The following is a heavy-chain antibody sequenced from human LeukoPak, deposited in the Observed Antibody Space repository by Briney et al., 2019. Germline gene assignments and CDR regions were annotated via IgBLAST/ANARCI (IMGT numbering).Heavy chain of an antibody. Sequence: AASVKVSCKASGYTFTGYYMHWVRQAPGQGLEWMGWINPNSGGTNYAQKFQGRVTMTRDTSISTAYMELSRLRSDVTAVYYCARAAGLSLHIAVAGTWWFDPWGQGTLVTVSS. CDR3: ARAAGLSLHIAVAGTWWFDP. J-gene: IGHJ5*02. V-gene: IGHV1-2*02. CDR2: INPNSGGT. CDR1: GYTFTGYY. D-gene: IGHD6-19*01.